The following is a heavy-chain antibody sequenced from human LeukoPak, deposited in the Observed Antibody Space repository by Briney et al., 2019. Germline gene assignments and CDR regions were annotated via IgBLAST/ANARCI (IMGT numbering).Heavy chain of an antibody. CDR3: ARAVSGYSPSYFDY. V-gene: IGHV4-59*01. CDR1: GGSISSYY. CDR2: IYYSGST. J-gene: IGHJ4*02. D-gene: IGHD3-22*01. Sequence: KTSETLSLTCTVSGGSISSYYWSWIRHPPGKGLEWIGYIYYSGSTNYNPSLKSRVTISVDTSKNQFSLKLSSVTAADTAVYYCARAVSGYSPSYFDYWGQGTLVTVSS.